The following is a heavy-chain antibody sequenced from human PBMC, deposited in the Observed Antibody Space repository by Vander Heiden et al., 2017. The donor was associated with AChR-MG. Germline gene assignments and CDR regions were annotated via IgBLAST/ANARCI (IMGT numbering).Heavy chain of an antibody. D-gene: IGHD4-4*01. CDR1: GGSISSYY. CDR3: ARMYSNYDY. J-gene: IGHJ4*02. Sequence: QVQLQESGPGLVKPSETLSLTCTVSGGSISSYYWSWIRQPPGKGLEWIGYIYYSGSTNYNPSLKSRVTISVDTSKNQFSLKLNSVTAADTAVYYCARMYSNYDYWGQGTLVTVSS. CDR2: IYYSGST. V-gene: IGHV4-59*01.